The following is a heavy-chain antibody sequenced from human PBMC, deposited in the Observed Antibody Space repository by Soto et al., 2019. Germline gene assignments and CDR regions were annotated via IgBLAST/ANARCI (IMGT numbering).Heavy chain of an antibody. J-gene: IGHJ5*02. CDR1: GGSVSSGNYY. V-gene: IGHV4-61*01. CDR2: IYYTGST. D-gene: IGHD2-15*01. Sequence: PSETLSLTCSVSGGSVSSGNYYWSWIRQPPGKGLEWIGYIYYTGSTNYNPSLKSRVTISVDTSKNQFSLTLSSVTAADTAVYYCASALYCSGGRCWFDPWGQGTLVTVSS. CDR3: ASALYCSGGRCWFDP.